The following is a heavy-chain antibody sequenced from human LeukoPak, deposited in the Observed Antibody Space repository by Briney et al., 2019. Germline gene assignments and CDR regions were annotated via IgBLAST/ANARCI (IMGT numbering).Heavy chain of an antibody. Sequence: ASVKVSCKASGGTFSSYAISWVRQAPGQGLEWMGWISAYNGNTNYAQKLQGRVTMTTDTSTSTAYMELRSLRSDDTAVYYCARVEYDFWSGYRFDYWGQGTLVTVSS. J-gene: IGHJ4*02. D-gene: IGHD3-3*01. CDR3: ARVEYDFWSGYRFDY. V-gene: IGHV1-18*01. CDR1: GGTFSSYA. CDR2: ISAYNGNT.